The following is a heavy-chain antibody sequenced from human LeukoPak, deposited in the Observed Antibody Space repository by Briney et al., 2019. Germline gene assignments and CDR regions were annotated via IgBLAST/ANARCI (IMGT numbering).Heavy chain of an antibody. CDR2: ISSSSSYI. CDR1: GFTFSSYS. V-gene: IGHV3-21*01. D-gene: IGHD5-12*01. Sequence: KPGGSLRLSCAASGFTFSSYSMNWVRQAPGKGLEWVSSISSSSSYIYYADSVKGRFTISRDNAKNSLHLQMNSLRAEDTAGYYCGRGYSGYDIPPLDPWCQGTLVIVS. CDR3: GRGYSGYDIPPLDP. J-gene: IGHJ5*02.